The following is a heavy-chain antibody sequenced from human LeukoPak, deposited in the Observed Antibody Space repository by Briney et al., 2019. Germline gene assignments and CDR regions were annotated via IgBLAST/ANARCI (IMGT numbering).Heavy chain of an antibody. D-gene: IGHD5-24*01. CDR3: ARESRDGYNNFDY. J-gene: IGHJ4*02. Sequence: GESLKISCKGSGYTFTTYWSGWVRQTRGKGLEWMGIIYPGDSDTRYSPSFQGQVTISADKSVNTAYLQWTSLRASDTAMYYCARESRDGYNNFDYWGQGTLVTVSS. V-gene: IGHV5-51*01. CDR2: IYPGDSDT. CDR1: GYTFTTYW.